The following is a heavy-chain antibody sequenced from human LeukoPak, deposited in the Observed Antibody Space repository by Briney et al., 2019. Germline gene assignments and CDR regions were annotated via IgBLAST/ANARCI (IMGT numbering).Heavy chain of an antibody. CDR1: GFTFSSYA. J-gene: IGHJ4*02. V-gene: IGHV3-30-3*01. Sequence: AGGSLRLSCAASGFTFSSYAMHWVRQAPGKGLEWVAVISYDGSNKYYADSAKGRFTISRDNSKNTLYLQMNSLRAEDTAVYYCARDNYYDSSGYPDYWGQGTLVTVSS. CDR3: ARDNYYDSSGYPDY. CDR2: ISYDGSNK. D-gene: IGHD3-22*01.